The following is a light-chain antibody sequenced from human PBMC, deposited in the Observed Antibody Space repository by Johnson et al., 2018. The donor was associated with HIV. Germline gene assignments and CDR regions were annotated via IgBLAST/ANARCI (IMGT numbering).Light chain of an antibody. CDR2: ENN. Sequence: QSVLTQPPSVSAAPGQKVTISCSGSSSNIGNNYVSWYQQLPGTAPKLLIYENNKRPSGITDRFSGSKSGTSATLGITGLQTGDEADYYCGTWDSSLSAGVFGTGTKGTVL. V-gene: IGLV1-51*01. CDR3: GTWDSSLSAGV. CDR1: SSNIGNNY. J-gene: IGLJ1*01.